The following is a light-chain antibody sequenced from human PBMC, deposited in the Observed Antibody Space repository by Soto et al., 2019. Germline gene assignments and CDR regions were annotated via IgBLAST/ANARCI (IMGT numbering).Light chain of an antibody. CDR1: QSVSSY. Sequence: EIVLTQSPATLSLSPGERATLSCRASQSVSSYLAWYQHKPGQTPRLLIYDTSTRATGVPARFSGSRSGPEFTLTINSLQSEDFAIYYCQPYNNWPLTFGGGTRLEIK. J-gene: IGKJ5*01. V-gene: IGKV3-15*01. CDR3: QPYNNWPLT. CDR2: DTS.